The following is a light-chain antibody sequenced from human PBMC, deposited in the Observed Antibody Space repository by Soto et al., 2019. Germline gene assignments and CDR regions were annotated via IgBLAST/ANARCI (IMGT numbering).Light chain of an antibody. CDR2: EGS. CDR3: CSDAGSSTSVV. Sequence: QSALTQPASVSGSPGQSITISCTGTSSDVGSYNLVSWYQQHPGKAPKLMIYEGSKRPSGVSNRFSGSKSGNTASLTISGLQAEDEAEYYCCSDAGSSTSVVFGGGTKLTVL. V-gene: IGLV2-23*01. CDR1: SSDVGSYNL. J-gene: IGLJ2*01.